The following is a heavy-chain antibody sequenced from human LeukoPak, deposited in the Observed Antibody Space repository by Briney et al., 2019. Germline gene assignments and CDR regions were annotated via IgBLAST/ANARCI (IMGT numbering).Heavy chain of an antibody. Sequence: GASVKVSCKPSGYTFSSYDINWVRQATGQGLEWMGWMNPNSGETGFAQSFQGRVTLTKNTSITTAYMELSSLRSEDTAVYYCARGDPWGFDPWGQGTLVTVSS. V-gene: IGHV1-8*01. CDR3: ARGDPWGFDP. J-gene: IGHJ5*02. CDR1: GYTFSSYD. CDR2: MNPNSGET. D-gene: IGHD7-27*01.